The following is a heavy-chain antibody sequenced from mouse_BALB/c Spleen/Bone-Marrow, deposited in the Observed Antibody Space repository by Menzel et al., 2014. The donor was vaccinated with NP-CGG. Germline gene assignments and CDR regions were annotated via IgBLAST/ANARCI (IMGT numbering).Heavy chain of an antibody. V-gene: IGHV1S81*02. D-gene: IGHD2-13*01. J-gene: IGHJ3*01. Sequence: QVQLQQSGAELVKPGASVKLSCKASGYTFTSYYMYWVKQRPGQGPEWIGEINPSNGGTNFNEKFKSKATLTVDKSSSTAYMQLSSLTSEDSAVYYCTREGDSPVAYWGQGTLVTVSA. CDR1: GYTFTSYY. CDR2: INPSNGGT. CDR3: TREGDSPVAY.